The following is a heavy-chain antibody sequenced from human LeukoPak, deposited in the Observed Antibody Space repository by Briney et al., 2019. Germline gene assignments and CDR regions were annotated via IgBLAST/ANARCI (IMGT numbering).Heavy chain of an antibody. CDR2: IYSDGTI. D-gene: IGHD3-16*01. V-gene: IGHV3-66*01. CDR3: AREVGGGASGQ. CDR1: GLTVSSNY. Sequence: EGSLRLSCAASGLTVSSNYMSWVRQVPGKGLEWVSVIYSDGTISYADSVKGRFTISRDNSENTLYLQMNSLRVEDTAVYYCAREVGGGASGQWGQGTLVTVSS. J-gene: IGHJ4*02.